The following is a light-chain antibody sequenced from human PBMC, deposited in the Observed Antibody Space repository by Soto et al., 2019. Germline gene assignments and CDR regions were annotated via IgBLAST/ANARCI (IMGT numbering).Light chain of an antibody. CDR1: KSVSSNF. CDR3: QQYGSSPRT. CDR2: DAS. Sequence: ETVLTQSPGTLSLSPGERATLSCRASKSVSSNFLAWYQQIPGQAPRLLISDASRRATGIPDRFSGSGSGTEFTLTISGLEPEDFAVYYCQQYGSSPRTFGQGTKVDIK. V-gene: IGKV3-20*01. J-gene: IGKJ1*01.